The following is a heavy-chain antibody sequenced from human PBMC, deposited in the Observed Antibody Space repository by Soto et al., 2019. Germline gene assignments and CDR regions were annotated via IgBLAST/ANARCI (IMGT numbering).Heavy chain of an antibody. CDR3: ARAGVGIAVAEVDY. V-gene: IGHV4-59*08. CDR2: IYYSGST. D-gene: IGHD6-19*01. CDR1: GGSISSYY. J-gene: IGHJ4*02. Sequence: QVQLQESGPGLVKPSETLSLTCTVSGGSISSYYWSWIRQPPGKGLEWIGYIYYSGSTNYNPSLKSRVTISVDTSKNQFSLKLSSVTAADTAVYYCARAGVGIAVAEVDYWGQGTLVTVSS.